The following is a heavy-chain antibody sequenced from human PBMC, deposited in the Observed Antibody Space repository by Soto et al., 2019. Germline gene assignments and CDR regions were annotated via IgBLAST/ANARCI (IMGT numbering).Heavy chain of an antibody. CDR2: IYYSGST. V-gene: IGHV4-59*01. Sequence: SETLSLTCTVSGGSISSYYWSWIRQPPGKGLEWIGYIYYSGSTNYNPSLKSRVTISVDTSKNQFSLKLSSVTAADTAVYYCARERQHRWDYYYMDVWGKGTTVTVSS. J-gene: IGHJ6*03. D-gene: IGHD5-18*01. CDR3: ARERQHRWDYYYMDV. CDR1: GGSISSYY.